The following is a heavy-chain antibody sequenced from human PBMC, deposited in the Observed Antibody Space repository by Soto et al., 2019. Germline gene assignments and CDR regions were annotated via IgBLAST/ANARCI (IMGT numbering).Heavy chain of an antibody. Sequence: QVQLVQSGAEVKKPGASVKVSCKASGYTFTSYGISWVRQAPGQGLEWMGWINPNSGGTNYAQKFQGRVTMTRDTSISTAYMELSRLRSDDTAVYYCARDSYGEGWFDPWGQGTLVTVSS. J-gene: IGHJ5*02. CDR2: INPNSGGT. CDR1: GYTFTSYG. CDR3: ARDSYGEGWFDP. V-gene: IGHV1-2*02. D-gene: IGHD4-17*01.